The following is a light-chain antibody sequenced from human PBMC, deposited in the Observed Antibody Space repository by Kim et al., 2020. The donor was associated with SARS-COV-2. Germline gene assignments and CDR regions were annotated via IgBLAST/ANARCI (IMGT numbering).Light chain of an antibody. V-gene: IGLV3-1*01. Sequence: VSPGQTASITCSGDRLGDKYASWYQQKPGQSPVLVIYNDSRRPSGIPERCSGSNSGNTATLTISGTQAIDEADYYCQAWDNNNGVFGGGTKLAVL. J-gene: IGLJ3*02. CDR3: QAWDNNNGV. CDR2: NDS. CDR1: RLGDKY.